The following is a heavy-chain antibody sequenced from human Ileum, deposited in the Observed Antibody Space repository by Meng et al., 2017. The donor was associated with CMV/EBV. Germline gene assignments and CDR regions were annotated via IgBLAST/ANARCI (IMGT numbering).Heavy chain of an antibody. D-gene: IGHD2/OR15-2a*01. V-gene: IGHV4-39*01. Sequence: SETLSLTCTVSGGTISSSSYYWGWIRQPPGMGLGWIGSIYYSGSTYYNPSLKSRVTISIDTSKNQISLKLSSVTAADTAVYYCARQPQSKTFYYYYYGMDVWGQGTTVTVSS. CDR1: GGTISSSSYY. CDR3: ARQPQSKTFYYYYYGMDV. J-gene: IGHJ6*02. CDR2: IYYSGST.